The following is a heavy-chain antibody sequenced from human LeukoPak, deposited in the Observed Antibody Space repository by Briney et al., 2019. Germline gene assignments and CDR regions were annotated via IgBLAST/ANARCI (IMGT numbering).Heavy chain of an antibody. CDR3: ARDLSYLPFDY. Sequence: GGSLRLSCAASGFTFSSYSMNWVRQAPGKGLEWVSSISSSSSYIYYADPVKGRFTISRDNAKNSLYLQMNSLRAEDTAVYYCARDLSYLPFDYWGQGTLVTVSS. CDR1: GFTFSSYS. J-gene: IGHJ4*02. D-gene: IGHD2/OR15-2a*01. V-gene: IGHV3-21*01. CDR2: ISSSSSYI.